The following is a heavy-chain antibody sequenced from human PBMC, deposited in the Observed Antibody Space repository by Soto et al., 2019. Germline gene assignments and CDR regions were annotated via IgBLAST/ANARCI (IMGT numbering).Heavy chain of an antibody. CDR1: GYNFADNC. D-gene: IGHD2-2*01. V-gene: IGHV5-51*01. Sequence: VQSQKISCKGSGYNFADNCIGWVSQKPGKGLEWMGIIFPSDSDTNYSPSFQGQVTISADNSISTAFLQWSSLKASDTAIFYCATPGSSYCNAFDIRGERTMRTVS. J-gene: IGHJ3*02. CDR3: ATPGSSYCNAFDI. CDR2: IFPSDSDT.